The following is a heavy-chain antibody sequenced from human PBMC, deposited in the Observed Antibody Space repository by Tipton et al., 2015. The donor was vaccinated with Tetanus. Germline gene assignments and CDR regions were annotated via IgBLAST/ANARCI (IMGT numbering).Heavy chain of an antibody. V-gene: IGHV4-61*01. CDR2: IYYSGSA. CDR3: ARDQGGGRVVRLNWFDP. D-gene: IGHD6-6*01. Sequence: TLSLTCTVSGGSVNDGRFYWTWIRQPPGKALEWVAHIYYSGSATYNPSVASRATVSIDMSKNQFSLRLTSATAADTAVYYCARDQGGGRVVRLNWFDPWGQGTLVTVSS. CDR1: GGSVNDGRFY. J-gene: IGHJ5*02.